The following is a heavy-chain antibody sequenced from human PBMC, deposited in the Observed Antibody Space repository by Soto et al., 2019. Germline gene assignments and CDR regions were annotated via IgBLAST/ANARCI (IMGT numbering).Heavy chain of an antibody. V-gene: IGHV1-2*02. J-gene: IGHJ4*02. D-gene: IGHD7-27*01. CDR3: VIERTGTGGFDY. Sequence: VASVKVSCNGSGHTFSCHHMNLVRQAPGHGLEWMTYIDLDTGNTASSQKFQGRVTTTRDTSFTTAYMDLSGLGSEETAIYYCVIERTGTGGFDYWGKGTRVTVSS. CDR1: GHTFSCHH. CDR2: IDLDTGNT.